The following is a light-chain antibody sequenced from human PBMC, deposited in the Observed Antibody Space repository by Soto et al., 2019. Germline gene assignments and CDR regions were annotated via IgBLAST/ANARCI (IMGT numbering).Light chain of an antibody. V-gene: IGKV1-5*03. Sequence: IQMTQSPSTLSASVGDRVTITCRASQSIRSWLAWYQQKPGKAPKLLIYKASSLESGVPSRFSGSGSGTEFTLTISSLQPDDFATYYCQQYNSYWTFGQGTKVDIK. CDR3: QQYNSYWT. CDR1: QSIRSW. J-gene: IGKJ1*01. CDR2: KAS.